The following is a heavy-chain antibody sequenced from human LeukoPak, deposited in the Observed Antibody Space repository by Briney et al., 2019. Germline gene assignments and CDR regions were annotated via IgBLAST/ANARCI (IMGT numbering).Heavy chain of an antibody. J-gene: IGHJ4*02. D-gene: IGHD4-17*01. V-gene: IGHV3-23*01. CDR1: GFNFNSYA. Sequence: GGSLRLSCAASGFNFNSYAMAWVRQAPGMGLEWVSVIVDGGFNTYYTDSVKGRFTISRDNSKNTLYLQMNSLRAEDTAVYYCAKMRFLYGDFDCWGQGTLVTVSS. CDR2: IVDGGFNT. CDR3: AKMRFLYGDFDC.